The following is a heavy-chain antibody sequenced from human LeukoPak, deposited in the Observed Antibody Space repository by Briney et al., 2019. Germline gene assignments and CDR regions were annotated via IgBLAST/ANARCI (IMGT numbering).Heavy chain of an antibody. CDR1: GYTFSSYA. J-gene: IGHJ4*02. D-gene: IGHD1-26*01. CDR3: ARLGVIYSGSYYYFDY. CDR2: INAGNGNT. Sequence: ASVKVSCKASGYTFSSYAMHWVRQAPGQRLEWMGWINAGNGNTKYSQKFQGRVTITRDTSASTAYMELSSLRSEDTAVYYCARLGVIYSGSYYYFDYWGQGTLVTVSS. V-gene: IGHV1-3*01.